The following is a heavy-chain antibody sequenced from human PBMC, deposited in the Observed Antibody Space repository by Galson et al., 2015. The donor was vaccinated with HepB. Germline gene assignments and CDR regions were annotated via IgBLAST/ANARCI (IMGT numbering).Heavy chain of an antibody. CDR2: IYSGGNT. V-gene: IGHV3-66*01. J-gene: IGHJ4*02. D-gene: IGHD2-2*01. CDR1: GFTVSSNY. CDR3: ASGGYSSSTNCSPF. Sequence: SLRLSCAASGFTVSSNYMSWVRQAPGKGLEWVSVIYSGGNTYYADSVKGRFTISRDSSKNTLYLQMNSLRAEDSAVYYCASGGYSSSTNCSPFWDQGTLLTASS.